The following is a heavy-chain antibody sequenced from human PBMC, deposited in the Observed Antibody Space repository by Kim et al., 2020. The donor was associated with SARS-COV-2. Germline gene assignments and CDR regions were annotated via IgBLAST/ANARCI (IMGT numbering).Heavy chain of an antibody. CDR1: GFTFSDYA. CDR3: AREAATRWFDP. Sequence: GGSLRLSCAASGFTFSDYAMSWIRQAPGKGLEWVSYISSSGSTIYYADSVKGRFTISRDNPKNSLYLQMNSLRAEDTAVYYCAREAATRWFDPCGRGTLVTVSS. D-gene: IGHD6-6*01. V-gene: IGHV3-11*01. J-gene: IGHJ5*02. CDR2: ISSSGSTI.